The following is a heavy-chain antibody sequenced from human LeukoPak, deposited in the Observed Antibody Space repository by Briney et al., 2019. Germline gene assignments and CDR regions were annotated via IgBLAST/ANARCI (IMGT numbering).Heavy chain of an antibody. Sequence: GGSLRLSCAASGFTFSNYGMHWVRQAPGKGLEWVAAIWYDGSNKYYGDSVKGRFTISRDNSKNTLYLQMNSLGAEDTAAYYCARAGYGDPHFDFWGQGTLVTVSS. CDR2: IWYDGSNK. CDR1: GFTFSNYG. D-gene: IGHD4-17*01. V-gene: IGHV3-33*01. J-gene: IGHJ4*02. CDR3: ARAGYGDPHFDF.